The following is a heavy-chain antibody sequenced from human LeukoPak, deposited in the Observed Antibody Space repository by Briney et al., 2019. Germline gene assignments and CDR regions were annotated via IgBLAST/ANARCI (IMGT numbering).Heavy chain of an antibody. CDR3: ARFYGDYSRFDY. V-gene: IGHV4-59*01. J-gene: IGHJ4*02. Sequence: PSETLSLTCTVSGVSISAYYWSWIRQPPGKGLEWIGYIYYSGNTNYNPSLKSRVTISVDTSKNQFSLNLRSVTAADTAVYYCARFYGDYSRFDYWGQGTLVTVSS. D-gene: IGHD4-17*01. CDR2: IYYSGNT. CDR1: GVSISAYY.